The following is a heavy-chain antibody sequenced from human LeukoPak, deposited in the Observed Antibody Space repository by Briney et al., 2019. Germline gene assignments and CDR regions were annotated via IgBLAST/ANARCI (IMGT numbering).Heavy chain of an antibody. CDR2: IYTTGTT. D-gene: IGHD3-16*02. J-gene: IGHJ3*02. Sequence: GGSLRLSCAASGFTVSSNFMSWVRQAPGKGLEWVSVIYTTGTTSYADSVKGRFTISRDNSKTTLYLQMNSLRAEDTAVYYCARDLGMISYGGVIEHDGFDIWGQGTMVTVSS. CDR1: GFTVSSNF. V-gene: IGHV3-66*01. CDR3: ARDLGMISYGGVIEHDGFDI.